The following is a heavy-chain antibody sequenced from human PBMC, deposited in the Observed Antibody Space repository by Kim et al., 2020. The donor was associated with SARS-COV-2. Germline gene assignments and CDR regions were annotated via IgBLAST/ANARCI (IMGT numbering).Heavy chain of an antibody. CDR3: ARRPAGVDW. J-gene: IGHJ4*02. V-gene: IGHV4-34*01. Sequence: GTTKYNPSLKSRVTLSVDTSKNQFSLKLASVTAADTAVYYCARRPAGVDWWGQGTPVTVSS. CDR2: GTT.